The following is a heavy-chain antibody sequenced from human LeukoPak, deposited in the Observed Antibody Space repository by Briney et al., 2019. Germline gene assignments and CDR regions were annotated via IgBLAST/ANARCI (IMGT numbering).Heavy chain of an antibody. D-gene: IGHD6-25*01. J-gene: IGHJ5*02. Sequence: SETLSLTCTVSGGSISTYYWSWIRQPPGKGLEWVGYVYYNGNSISHPSLNGRVSISLDTTKNQFPLNLTSVTAADTAVYYCAGLHFASAEEFDPWGQGTLVTVSS. CDR2: VYYNGNS. CDR1: GGSISTYY. V-gene: IGHV4-59*08. CDR3: AGLHFASAEEFDP.